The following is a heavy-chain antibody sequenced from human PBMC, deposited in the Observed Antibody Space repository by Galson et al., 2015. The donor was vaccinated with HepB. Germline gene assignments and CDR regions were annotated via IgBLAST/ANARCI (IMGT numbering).Heavy chain of an antibody. V-gene: IGHV3-33*01. CDR2: IWYDGSNE. D-gene: IGHD3-3*01. Sequence: SLRLSCAASGFRFSNYAMHWVRQAPDKGLEWVALIWYDGSNEKYADSVRGRFTISKDNSKNMLYLQMNSLRVEDTGVYYCATEGREKQPRTEALENWGRGTMVTVSS. CDR3: ATEGREKQPRTEALEN. CDR1: GFRFSNYA. J-gene: IGHJ3*01.